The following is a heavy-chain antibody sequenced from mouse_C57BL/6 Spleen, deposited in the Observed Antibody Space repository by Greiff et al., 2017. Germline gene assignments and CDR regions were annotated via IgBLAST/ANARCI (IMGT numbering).Heavy chain of an antibody. Sequence: EVQLQESGPELVKPGASVKISCKASGYSFTDYNMNWVKQSNGKSLEWIGVINPNYGTTSYNQKFKGKATLTVDQSSSTAYMQLNSLTSEDAEVYYCARSRRSGYVNFDYWGQGTTLTVSS. J-gene: IGHJ2*01. CDR2: INPNYGTT. CDR3: ARSRRSGYVNFDY. V-gene: IGHV1-39*01. CDR1: GYSFTDYN. D-gene: IGHD3-2*02.